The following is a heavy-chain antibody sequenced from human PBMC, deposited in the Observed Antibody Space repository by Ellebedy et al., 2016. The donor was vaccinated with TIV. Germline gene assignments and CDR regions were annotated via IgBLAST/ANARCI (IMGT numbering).Heavy chain of an antibody. J-gene: IGHJ6*02. CDR2: INHSGST. CDR3: ARGRDIVVVPAGNGMDV. Sequence: MPSETLSLTCAVSGGSFSGYYWSWIRQPPGKGLEWIGEINHSGSTNYNPSLKSRVTISVDTSKNQFSLKLSSVTAADTAVYYCARGRDIVVVPAGNGMDVWGQGTTVTVSS. CDR1: GGSFSGYY. V-gene: IGHV4-34*01. D-gene: IGHD2-2*01.